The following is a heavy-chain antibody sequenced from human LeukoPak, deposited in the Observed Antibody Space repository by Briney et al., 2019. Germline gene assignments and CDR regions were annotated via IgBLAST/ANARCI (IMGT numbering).Heavy chain of an antibody. CDR1: GYTFTRYY. J-gene: IGHJ5*02. CDR2: IHPSSGST. Sequence: ASVKVSCKASGYTFTRYYMHWVRQAPGQGLEWMGIIHPSSGSTSYAQKFEGRVTMTRDTSTSTVYMELGSLRSEDTAVYYCARDSSTSFLADPWGQGTLVTASS. D-gene: IGHD2-2*01. V-gene: IGHV1-46*01. CDR3: ARDSSTSFLADP.